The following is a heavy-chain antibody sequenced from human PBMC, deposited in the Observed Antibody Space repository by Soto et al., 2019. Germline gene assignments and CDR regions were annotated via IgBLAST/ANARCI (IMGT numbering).Heavy chain of an antibody. CDR1: GGTFSSYA. J-gene: IGHJ6*02. CDR2: IIPIFGTA. Sequence: SVKVSCKASGGTFSSYAISWVRQAPGQGLEWMGGIIPIFGTANYAQKFQGRVTITADESTSTAYMELSSLRSEDTAVYYCARDQVGGYYDSSGYYPSLFGMDVWGQGTTVTVSS. CDR3: ARDQVGGYYDSSGYYPSLFGMDV. D-gene: IGHD3-22*01. V-gene: IGHV1-69*13.